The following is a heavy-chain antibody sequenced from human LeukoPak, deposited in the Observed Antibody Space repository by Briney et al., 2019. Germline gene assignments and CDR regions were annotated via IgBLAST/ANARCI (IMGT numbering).Heavy chain of an antibody. CDR1: QFTFSSYW. V-gene: IGHV3-7*03. Sequence: GGSLRLSCAASQFTFSSYWMSWVRQAPGKGLEWVANINQDGSERYYVDSVKGRFTISRDNAKNSVFLQMNSLRAEDTAVFYCARDQYDTWSRRGNFDSWGQGTLVIVSS. CDR2: INQDGSER. D-gene: IGHD3-3*01. J-gene: IGHJ4*02. CDR3: ARDQYDTWSRRGNFDS.